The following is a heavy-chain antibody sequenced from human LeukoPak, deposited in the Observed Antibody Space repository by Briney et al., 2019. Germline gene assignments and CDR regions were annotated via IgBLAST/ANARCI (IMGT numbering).Heavy chain of an antibody. D-gene: IGHD6-13*01. CDR2: IKQDGSEK. V-gene: IGHV3-7*01. J-gene: IGHJ6*03. CDR1: GFTFSSYW. CDR3: ARDGSSSWYPSPYYMDV. Sequence: PGGSLILSCAASGFTFSSYWMSWVRQAPGKGLEWVANIKQDGSEKYYVDSVKGRFTISRDNAKNSLYLQMNSLRAEDTAVYYCARDGSSSWYPSPYYMDVWGKGTTVTVSS.